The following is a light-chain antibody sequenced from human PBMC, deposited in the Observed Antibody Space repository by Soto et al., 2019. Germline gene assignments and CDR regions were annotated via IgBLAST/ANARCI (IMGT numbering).Light chain of an antibody. Sequence: QSALTQPASVSGSPGQSITISCTGTSSDIGSYHLVSWYQHRPGKAPKLIIYEASKRPSGISSRFSGSKSGNPASLTISGLQAEDEADYHCCSYAGFSTFVVFGGGTKLTVL. CDR1: SSDIGSYHL. CDR2: EAS. CDR3: CSYAGFSTFVV. J-gene: IGLJ3*02. V-gene: IGLV2-23*02.